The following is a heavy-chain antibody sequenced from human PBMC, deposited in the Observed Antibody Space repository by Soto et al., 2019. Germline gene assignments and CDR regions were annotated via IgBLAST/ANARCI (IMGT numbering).Heavy chain of an antibody. D-gene: IGHD5-18*01. Sequence: SVKVSCNASGVTVSSYAISWVRQAPGQGLEWMGGIIPIFGTANYAQKFQGRVTITADESTSTAYMELSSLRSEDTAVYYCARDGYSNYYYYYGMDVWGQGTTVTVSS. CDR1: GVTVSSYA. CDR3: ARDGYSNYYYYYGMDV. V-gene: IGHV1-69*13. J-gene: IGHJ6*02. CDR2: IIPIFGTA.